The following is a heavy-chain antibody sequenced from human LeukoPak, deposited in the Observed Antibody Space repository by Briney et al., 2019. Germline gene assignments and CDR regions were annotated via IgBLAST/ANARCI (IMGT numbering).Heavy chain of an antibody. CDR3: ARACRLAARRYYYYMDV. V-gene: IGHV3-48*01. Sequence: GGSLRLSCAASGFTFSSYSMNWFRQDPRKGLQWVSYISSSSSTIYYAESVKGRFTISRDNAKNSLYLQMNSLTAADTAVYYWARACRLAARRYYYYMDVWGKGTTVTVSS. J-gene: IGHJ6*03. D-gene: IGHD6-6*01. CDR1: GFTFSSYS. CDR2: ISSSSSTI.